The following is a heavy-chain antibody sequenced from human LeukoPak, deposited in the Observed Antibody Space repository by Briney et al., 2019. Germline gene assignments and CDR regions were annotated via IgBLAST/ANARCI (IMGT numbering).Heavy chain of an antibody. CDR3: ARASYYDSSGYYSPH. V-gene: IGHV1-69*06. CDR1: GDTFTTYA. J-gene: IGHJ4*02. Sequence: SVKVSCKASGDTFTTYAIIWVRQAPGQGLEWMGGIIPMFDTPNYAQRLQGRVTITADKSTKTAYMELTSLRSEDTAVYYCARASYYDSSGYYSPHWGQGTLVTVSS. CDR2: IIPMFDTP. D-gene: IGHD3-22*01.